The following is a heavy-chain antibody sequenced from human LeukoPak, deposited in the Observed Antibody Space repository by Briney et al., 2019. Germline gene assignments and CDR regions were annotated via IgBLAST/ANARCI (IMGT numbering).Heavy chain of an antibody. V-gene: IGHV3-48*02. D-gene: IGHD2/OR15-2a*01. J-gene: IGHJ3*02. CDR3: VGDQYYLFDI. CDR1: GFTLSDYN. Sequence: GGSLRLSCAASGFTLSDYNMNWVRQAPGKGLEWVSFISTSGSNIGYADSVRGRFTISRDNGKNSLYVQMNSLRDEDTAVYYRVGDQYYLFDIWGQGTMLTVSS. CDR2: ISTSGSNI.